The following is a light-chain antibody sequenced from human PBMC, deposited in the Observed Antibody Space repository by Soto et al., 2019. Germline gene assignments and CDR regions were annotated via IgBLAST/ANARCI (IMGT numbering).Light chain of an antibody. Sequence: QSALTQPASVSGSPGQSITISCTGTSSDVGGYNHVSWYKHHPGKVPKLMIYEVSNRPSGVSSRFSGSKSGNTASLTISGLQADDEADYYCKSYSRSGPPWVFGGGTKLTVL. V-gene: IGLV2-14*01. J-gene: IGLJ3*02. CDR3: KSYSRSGPPWV. CDR1: SSDVGGYNH. CDR2: EVS.